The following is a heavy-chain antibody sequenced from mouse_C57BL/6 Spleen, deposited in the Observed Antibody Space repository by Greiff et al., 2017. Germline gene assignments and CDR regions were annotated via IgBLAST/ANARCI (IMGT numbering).Heavy chain of an antibody. J-gene: IGHJ2*01. CDR2: INPNNGGT. D-gene: IGHD1-1*01. CDR3: ARWWYYGSSYNFDY. Sequence: VQLQQSGPELVKPGASVKISCKASGYTFTDYYMNWVKQSHGKSLEWIGDINPNNGGTSYNQKFKGKATLTVDKSSSTAYMELRSLTSEDSAVYYCARWWYYGSSYNFDYWGQGTTLTVSS. CDR1: GYTFTDYY. V-gene: IGHV1-26*01.